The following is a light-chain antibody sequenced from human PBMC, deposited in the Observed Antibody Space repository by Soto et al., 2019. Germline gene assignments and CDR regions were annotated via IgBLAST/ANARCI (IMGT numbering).Light chain of an antibody. J-gene: IGLJ1*01. Sequence: QSVLTQPPSASGTPGQRVTISCSGSSSNIGSNTVSWYQQVPGTAPKLLIYSNNQRPSGGPDRFSGSKSGTSASLATSGLQSEDEADYYCAAWDDSLNALVFGTGTKLTVL. CDR2: SNN. V-gene: IGLV1-44*01. CDR3: AAWDDSLNALV. CDR1: SSNIGSNT.